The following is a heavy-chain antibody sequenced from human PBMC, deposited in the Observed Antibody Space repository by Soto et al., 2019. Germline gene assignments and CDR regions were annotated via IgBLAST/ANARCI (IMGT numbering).Heavy chain of an antibody. Sequence: ASVKVSCKASGGTFSSYAISWVRQAPGQGLEWMGGIIPIFGTANYAQKFQGRVTITADESTSTAYMELSSLRSEDTAVYYCARSHGRGYSGYDFWDFDLWGSGTLVTVSS. J-gene: IGHJ2*01. D-gene: IGHD5-12*01. CDR2: IIPIFGTA. CDR3: ARSHGRGYSGYDFWDFDL. V-gene: IGHV1-69*13. CDR1: GGTFSSYA.